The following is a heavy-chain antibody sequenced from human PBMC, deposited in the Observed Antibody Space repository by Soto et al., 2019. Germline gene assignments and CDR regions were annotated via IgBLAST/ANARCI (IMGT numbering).Heavy chain of an antibody. V-gene: IGHV4-59*01. J-gene: IGHJ3*02. CDR3: ARGQVEKDDAFDI. Sequence: QVQLQESGPGLVKPSETLSLTCTVSGGSISSYYWSWIRQPPGKGLEWIGYIYYSGSTNYNPSLKSLVTISVDTSNNQFSLKLSSVNAADTAVYYCARGQVEKDDAFDIWGQGTMVTVSS. CDR1: GGSISSYY. D-gene: IGHD1-1*01. CDR2: IYYSGST.